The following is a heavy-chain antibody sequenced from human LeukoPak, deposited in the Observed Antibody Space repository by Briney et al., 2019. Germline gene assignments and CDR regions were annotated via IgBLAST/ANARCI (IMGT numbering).Heavy chain of an antibody. CDR2: INPNSGGT. J-gene: IGHJ5*02. Sequence: EASVKVSCKASGYTFTGYYMHWVRQAPGQGLEWMGWINPNSGGTNYAQKFQGRVTMTRDTSISTAYMELSRLRSEDTAVYYCARGVEMATTYNWFDPGGQGTLVTVSS. CDR3: ARGVEMATTYNWFDP. V-gene: IGHV1-2*02. CDR1: GYTFTGYY. D-gene: IGHD5-24*01.